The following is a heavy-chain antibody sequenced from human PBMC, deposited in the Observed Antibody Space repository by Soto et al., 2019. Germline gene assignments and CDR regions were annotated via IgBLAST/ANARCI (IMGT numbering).Heavy chain of an antibody. J-gene: IGHJ4*02. CDR3: ARQSYYDSSGYYIFDY. V-gene: IGHV4-39*01. CDR1: GGSISSSSYY. Sequence: QLQLQESGPGLVKPSETLSLTCTVSGGSISSSSYYWGWIRQPPGKGLEWIGSIYYSGSTYYNPSLKSRVTISVDTSKNQFSLKLSSVTAADTAVYYCARQSYYDSSGYYIFDYWGQGTLVTVSS. CDR2: IYYSGST. D-gene: IGHD3-22*01.